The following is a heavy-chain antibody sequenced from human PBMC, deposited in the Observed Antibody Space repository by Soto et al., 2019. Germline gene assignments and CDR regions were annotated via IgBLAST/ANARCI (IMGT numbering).Heavy chain of an antibody. CDR1: GGSISSYY. J-gene: IGHJ5*02. CDR3: ARGITAFTVTTIWFDP. D-gene: IGHD4-17*01. V-gene: IGHV4-59*01. Sequence: SETLSLTCSVYGGSISSYYWSWIRQPPGKGLEWIGYIYYSGSTNYNPSLQSRVTISVDTSKNHFSLKLTSVTAADTAVYYCARGITAFTVTTIWFDPWGQGTLVTVSS. CDR2: IYYSGST.